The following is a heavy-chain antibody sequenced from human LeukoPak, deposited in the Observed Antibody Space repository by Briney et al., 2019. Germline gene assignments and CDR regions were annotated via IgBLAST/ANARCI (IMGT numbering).Heavy chain of an antibody. Sequence: SETLSLTCAVSGGSISSNSYYWGWIRQPPGKGLEWIGSIYYSGSTYYNPSLKSRVTISVDTSKNKFSLKLSSVTAADTAVYYCARVLDLMYYFDYWGQGTLVTVSS. D-gene: IGHD3-10*02. J-gene: IGHJ4*02. V-gene: IGHV4-39*07. CDR1: GGSISSNSYY. CDR3: ARVLDLMYYFDY. CDR2: IYYSGST.